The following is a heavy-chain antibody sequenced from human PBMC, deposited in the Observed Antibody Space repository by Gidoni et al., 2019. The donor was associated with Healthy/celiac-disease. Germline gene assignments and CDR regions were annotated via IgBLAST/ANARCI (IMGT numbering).Heavy chain of an antibody. CDR3: ARQSRYSGDRPVDY. CDR1: GGSISSSSYY. D-gene: IGHD1-26*01. Sequence: QLQLQESGPGLVKPSETLSLTCTVSGGSISSSSYYWGWIRQPPGKGLEWIGSIYYSGSTYYNPSLKSRVTISVDTSKNQFSLKLSSVTAADTAVYYCARQSRYSGDRPVDYWGQGTLVTVSS. V-gene: IGHV4-39*01. J-gene: IGHJ4*02. CDR2: IYYSGST.